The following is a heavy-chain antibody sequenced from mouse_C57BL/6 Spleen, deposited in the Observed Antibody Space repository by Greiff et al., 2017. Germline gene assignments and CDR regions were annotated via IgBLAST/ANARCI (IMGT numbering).Heavy chain of an antibody. J-gene: IGHJ3*01. CDR3: AKRITGTPFAY. CDR2: IWGGST. D-gene: IGHD4-1*01. CDR1: GFSLTSYG. Sequence: QVQLKESGPGLVAPSQSLSITCTVSGFSLTSYGVDWVRQPPGKGLEWLGVIWGGSTNYNSALMSRLSISKDNSKSQVFIKMNSLQTDDTAMYYCAKRITGTPFAYWGQGTLVTVSA. V-gene: IGHV2-9*01.